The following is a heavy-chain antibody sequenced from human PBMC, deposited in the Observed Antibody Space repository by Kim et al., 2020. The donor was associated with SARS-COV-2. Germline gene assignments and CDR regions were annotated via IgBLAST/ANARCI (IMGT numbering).Heavy chain of an antibody. CDR3: ARDPTVTAYSYYYYGMDV. D-gene: IGHD4-17*01. J-gene: IGHJ6*02. Sequence: GGSLRLSCAASGFTFSSYGMHWVRQAPGKGLEWVAVIWYDGSNKYYADSVKGRFTISRDNSKNTLYLQMNSLRAEDTAVYYCARDPTVTAYSYYYYGMDVWDQGTTVTVSS. V-gene: IGHV3-33*01. CDR1: GFTFSSYG. CDR2: IWYDGSNK.